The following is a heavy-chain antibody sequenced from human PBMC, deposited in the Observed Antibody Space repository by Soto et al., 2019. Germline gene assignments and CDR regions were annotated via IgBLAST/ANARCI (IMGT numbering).Heavy chain of an antibody. Sequence: QAQLMQSGAEVKRPGASVKVSCRSSSYTFSRYGITLVRQAPGQGLEWLGWVSPYDGKTNYAPSFQGRVYMSTDTSPNTAYMELRSPRVDETANYYSARGCYYDSSGSRNYHYYGLKVWGQGTTLTVS. D-gene: IGHD3-22*01. J-gene: IGHJ6*02. CDR1: SYTFSRYG. CDR3: ARGCYYDSSGSRNYHYYGLKV. CDR2: VSPYDGKT. V-gene: IGHV1-18*04.